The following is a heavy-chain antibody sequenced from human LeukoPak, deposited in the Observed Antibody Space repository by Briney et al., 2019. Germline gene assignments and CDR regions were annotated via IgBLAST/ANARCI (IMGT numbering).Heavy chain of an antibody. CDR2: INSDGSST. CDR1: GFTFSSYW. Sequence: GGSLRLSCAASGFTFSSYWTHWVRQAPGKGLVWVSRINSDGSSTSYADSVKGRFTISGDNAKNTLYLQMNSLRAEDTAVYYCARDTPRAYYYDSSGSREDYWGQGTLVTVSS. CDR3: ARDTPRAYYYDSSGSREDY. J-gene: IGHJ4*02. D-gene: IGHD3-22*01. V-gene: IGHV3-74*01.